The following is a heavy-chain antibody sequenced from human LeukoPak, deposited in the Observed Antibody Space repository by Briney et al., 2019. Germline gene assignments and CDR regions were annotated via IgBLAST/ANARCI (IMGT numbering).Heavy chain of an antibody. CDR3: ATVPIRYYYGMDV. Sequence: ASVKVSCKASGYTFTSYGISWVRQAPGQGLEWMVWISAYNGNTNYAQKLQGRVTMTTDTSTSTAYMELRSLRSDDTAVYYCATVPIRYYYGMDVWGQGTTVTVSS. V-gene: IGHV1-18*01. CDR1: GYTFTSYG. D-gene: IGHD3-10*01. CDR2: ISAYNGNT. J-gene: IGHJ6*02.